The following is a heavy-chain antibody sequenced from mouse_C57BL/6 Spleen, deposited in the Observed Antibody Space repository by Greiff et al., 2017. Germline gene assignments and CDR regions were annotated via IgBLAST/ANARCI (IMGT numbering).Heavy chain of an antibody. CDR1: GFTFSSYA. D-gene: IGHD3-3*01. V-gene: IGHV5-4*01. J-gene: IGHJ3*01. CDR2: ISDGGSYT. CDR3: ARDGGLESFFAY. Sequence: EVQLVESGGGLVKPGGSLKLSCAASGFTFSSYAMSWVRQTPEKRLEWVATISDGGSYTYYPDNVKGRFTISRDNAKNNLYLQMSHLKSEDTALYYCARDGGLESFFAYWGQGTLVTVSA.